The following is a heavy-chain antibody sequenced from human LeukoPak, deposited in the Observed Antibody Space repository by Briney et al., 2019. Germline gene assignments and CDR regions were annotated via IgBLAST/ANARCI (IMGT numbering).Heavy chain of an antibody. CDR2: INPSGGST. CDR3: ARDGGYSPKCYYGMDV. V-gene: IGHV1-46*01. D-gene: IGHD5-18*01. Sequence: ASVKVSCKASGYTFTSYYMHWVRQAPGQGLEWMGIINPSGGSTSYAQKSQGRVTMTRDTSTSTVYMELSSLRSEDTAVYYCARDGGYSPKCYYGMDVWGQGTTVTVSS. CDR1: GYTFTSYY. J-gene: IGHJ6*02.